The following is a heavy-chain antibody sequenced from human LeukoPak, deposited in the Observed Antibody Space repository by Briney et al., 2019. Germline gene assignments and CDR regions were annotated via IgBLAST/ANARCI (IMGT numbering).Heavy chain of an antibody. CDR2: INPNSGGT. J-gene: IGHJ4*02. D-gene: IGHD2-2*01. V-gene: IGHV1-2*02. CDR1: GYTFTDYC. CDR3: ARACKLLVPAARGASFDY. Sequence: GASVKVSCKASGYTFTDYCIHWVRQAPGQGLEWMGWINPNSGGTNYAQKFQGRVTMTRDTSITTVHMDLSRLTSDDTAEYYCARACKLLVPAARGASFDYWGQGTLVTVSS.